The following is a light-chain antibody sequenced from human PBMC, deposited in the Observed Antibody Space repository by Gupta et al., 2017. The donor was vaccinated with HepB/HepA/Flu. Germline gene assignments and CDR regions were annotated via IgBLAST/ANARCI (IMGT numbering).Light chain of an antibody. CDR2: AAS. CDR1: QGISSY. CDR3: QQVNTYPRT. J-gene: IGKJ1*01. V-gene: IGKV1-9*01. Sequence: TCRASQGISSYLAWYQQRPGKALNLLIYAASTLQSGVPSRFSGSGSGTEFSLSISSLQPEDFATYYCQQVNTYPRTFGQGTKVEIK.